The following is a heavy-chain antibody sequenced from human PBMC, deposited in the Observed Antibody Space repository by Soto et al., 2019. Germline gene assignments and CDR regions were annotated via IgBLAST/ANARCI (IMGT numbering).Heavy chain of an antibody. CDR2: INSVNCNT. CDR3: ARSIVVVPAAMSWFDP. D-gene: IGHD2-2*01. Sequence: QVQLVQSGAEVKKPGASVKVSCKASGYTFTNYAIQWVRQAPGQGLEWMGWINSVNCNTNYSQRFQDRVTITRNTSATTAYMELSSLRSEDTALYFCARSIVVVPAAMSWFDPWGQGTLVTVSS. J-gene: IGHJ5*02. V-gene: IGHV1-3*01. CDR1: GYTFTNYA.